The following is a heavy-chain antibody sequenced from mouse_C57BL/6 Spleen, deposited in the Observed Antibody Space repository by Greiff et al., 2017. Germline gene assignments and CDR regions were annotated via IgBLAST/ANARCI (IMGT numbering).Heavy chain of an antibody. Sequence: DVKLVESGGDLVKPGGSLKLSCAASGFTFSSYGMSWVRQTPDKRLEWVATISSGGSYTYYPDSVKGRFTISRDNAKNTLYLQMSSLKSEDTAMYYCARQGTSKSAMDYWGQGTSVTVSS. CDR3: ARQGTSKSAMDY. J-gene: IGHJ4*01. CDR1: GFTFSSYG. V-gene: IGHV5-6*02. D-gene: IGHD2-10*02. CDR2: ISSGGSYT.